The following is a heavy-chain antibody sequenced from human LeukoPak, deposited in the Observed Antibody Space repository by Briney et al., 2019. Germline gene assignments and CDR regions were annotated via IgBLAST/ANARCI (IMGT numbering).Heavy chain of an antibody. CDR1: GFTFSDYY. D-gene: IGHD5-18*01. J-gene: IGHJ4*02. CDR2: MSSGSSYA. CDR3: ARIEGYSYGGERYFDS. Sequence: GGSLRLSCAASGFTFSDYYMSWIRQAPGKGLEWVSYMSSGSSYANYADSVKGRFTISRDNAKNSLFLHMNSLRAEDTAVYYCARIEGYSYGGERYFDSWGQGTLVTVSS. V-gene: IGHV3-11*06.